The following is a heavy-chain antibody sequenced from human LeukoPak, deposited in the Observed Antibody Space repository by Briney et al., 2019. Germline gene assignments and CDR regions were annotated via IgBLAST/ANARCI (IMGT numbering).Heavy chain of an antibody. CDR2: IYYSGST. CDR1: GGSISSGGYY. V-gene: IGHV4-39*02. CDR3: ARECRDFWSGATHFDY. Sequence: PSETLSLTCTVSGGSISSGGYYWGCIRQPPGKGLEWIGSIYYSGSTYYNPSLKSRVTISVDTSKNQFSLKLSSVTAADTAVYYCARECRDFWSGATHFDYWGQGTLVTVSS. J-gene: IGHJ4*02. D-gene: IGHD3-3*01.